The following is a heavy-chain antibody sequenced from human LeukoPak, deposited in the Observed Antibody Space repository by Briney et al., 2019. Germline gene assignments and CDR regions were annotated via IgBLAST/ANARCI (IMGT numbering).Heavy chain of an antibody. J-gene: IGHJ4*02. V-gene: IGHV3-23*01. CDR1: GFTFSTYA. CDR2: ISAYGEST. CDR3: ARRGKVGLPTYFDY. D-gene: IGHD1-26*01. Sequence: GGSLRLSCKASGFTFSTYAMSWVRQAPGKGLQWVSSISAYGESTYHADSVKGRFTTSRDNSKDTLSLHMDSLRADDTAVYYCARRGKVGLPTYFDYWGLGTLVTVSS.